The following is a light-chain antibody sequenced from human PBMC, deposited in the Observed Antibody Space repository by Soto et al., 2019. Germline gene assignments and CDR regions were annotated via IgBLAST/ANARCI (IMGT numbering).Light chain of an antibody. CDR2: KAS. J-gene: IGKJ1*01. Sequence: DIQMTQSPSTLSASVGDRVTITSRASQSISSWLAWYQQKPGKDPKLLIYKASSLERGVTPRLSVSGSGTEFTFTISSLQTDDLAPAYCQEYNYYPWPFGEGTKVEIE. CDR1: QSISSW. V-gene: IGKV1-5*03. CDR3: QEYNYYPWP.